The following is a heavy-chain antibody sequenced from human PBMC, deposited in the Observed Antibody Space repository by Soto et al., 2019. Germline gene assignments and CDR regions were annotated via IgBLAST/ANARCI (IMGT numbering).Heavy chain of an antibody. J-gene: IGHJ4*02. CDR2: TYYRCEWYH. CDR1: GDSVSRKSSP. D-gene: IGHD2-15*01. V-gene: IGHV6-1*01. Sequence: SQTLVLTCAISGDSVSRKSSPWKWIRQSPSGGLEWLGRTYYRCEWYHDYALSVTSRLIINQDQSTNQFSLQLSSVPPEDRVVKLCARLIGNSWLDYWGQGTPVPVPQ. CDR3: ARLIGNSWLDY.